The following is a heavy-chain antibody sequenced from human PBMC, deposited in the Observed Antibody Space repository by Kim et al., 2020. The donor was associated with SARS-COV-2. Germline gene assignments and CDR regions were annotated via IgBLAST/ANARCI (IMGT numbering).Heavy chain of an antibody. CDR3: ARFDIRYFDWFRNDNWFDP. CDR2: ISAYNGNT. V-gene: IGHV1-18*01. CDR1: GYTFTSYG. D-gene: IGHD3-9*01. J-gene: IGHJ5*02. Sequence: ASVKVSCKASGYTFTSYGISWVRQAPGQGLEWMGWISAYNGNTNYAQKLQGRVTMTTDTSTSTAYMELRSLRSDDTAVYYCARFDIRYFDWFRNDNWFDPWGQGTLVTVSS.